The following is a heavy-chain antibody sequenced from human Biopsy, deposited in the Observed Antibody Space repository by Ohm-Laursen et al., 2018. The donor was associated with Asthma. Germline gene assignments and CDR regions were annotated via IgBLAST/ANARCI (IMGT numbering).Heavy chain of an antibody. V-gene: IGHV3-30*03. CDR3: ASYEVVTAILPMDV. CDR2: ISSDGSNK. J-gene: IGHJ6*02. D-gene: IGHD2-21*02. CDR1: GFTFSSSG. Sequence: SLRLSCAASGFTFSSSGMHWVRQAPGKGLEWVALISSDGSNKYYGDSVKGRFTISRDNSKNTLYLQMNSLRAEDTAVYYCASYEVVTAILPMDVWGQGTTVTVSS.